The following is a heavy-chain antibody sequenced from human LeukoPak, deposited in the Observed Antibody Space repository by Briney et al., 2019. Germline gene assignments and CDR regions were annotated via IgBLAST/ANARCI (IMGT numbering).Heavy chain of an antibody. V-gene: IGHV4-34*01. CDR1: GGSFSGYY. CDR2: INHSGST. Sequence: KPSETLSLTCAVYGGSFSGYYWSWIRQPPGKGLEWIGEINHSGSTNYNPSLKSRVTMSVVTSKNQLSLKLSSVTAADTAVYYCARARRVPALDYWGQGTLVTVSS. D-gene: IGHD6-25*01. CDR3: ARARRVPALDY. J-gene: IGHJ4*02.